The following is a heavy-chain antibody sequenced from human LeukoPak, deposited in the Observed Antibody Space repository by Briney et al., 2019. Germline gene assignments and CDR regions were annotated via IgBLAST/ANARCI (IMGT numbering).Heavy chain of an antibody. CDR1: GYSFTSYW. Sequence: GESLKISCKASGYSFTSYWIGWVRQMPGKGLEWMGMIYPGDSDTRYSPSFQGQVTISADKSVSTAYLQWSSLKASDTAIYFCVRGAVAGSYNWFDPWGQGTLVTVSS. J-gene: IGHJ5*02. D-gene: IGHD6-19*01. V-gene: IGHV5-51*01. CDR3: VRGAVAGSYNWFDP. CDR2: IYPGDSDT.